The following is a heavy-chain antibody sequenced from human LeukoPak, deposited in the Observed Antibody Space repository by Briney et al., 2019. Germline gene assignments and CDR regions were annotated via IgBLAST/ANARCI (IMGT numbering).Heavy chain of an antibody. CDR2: IYYSGST. CDR3: ARAHDKDMVRGVIVPPDY. V-gene: IGHV4-61*08. D-gene: IGHD3-10*01. J-gene: IGHJ4*02. Sequence: SQTLSLTCTVSGGSISSGDYYWSWIRQPPGKGLEWIGYIYYSGSTNYNPSLKSRVTISVDTSKNQFSLKLSSVTAADTAVYYCARAHDKDMVRGVIVPPDYWGQGTLVTVSS. CDR1: GGSISSGDYY.